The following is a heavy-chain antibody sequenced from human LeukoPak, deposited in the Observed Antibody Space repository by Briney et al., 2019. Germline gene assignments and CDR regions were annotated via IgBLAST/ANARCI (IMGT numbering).Heavy chain of an antibody. CDR2: TIPIFGTA. Sequence: ASLKVSCKASRGTLSSYAISRVPQAPGQGVEWMGGTIPIFGTANYAQKFQGGVSITADESTSTAYMELSSLRSEDTEVYYCAREEFVVVAATPRGYFDYWGQGTPVTVSS. V-gene: IGHV1-69*13. D-gene: IGHD2-15*01. CDR1: RGTLSSYA. J-gene: IGHJ4*02. CDR3: AREEFVVVAATPRGYFDY.